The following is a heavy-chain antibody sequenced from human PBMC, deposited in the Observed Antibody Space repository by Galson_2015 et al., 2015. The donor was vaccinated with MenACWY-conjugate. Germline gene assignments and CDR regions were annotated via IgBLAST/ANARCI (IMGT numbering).Heavy chain of an antibody. CDR3: ATAIAYGGGVFEY. Sequence: VKVSCKASGYIFTDYYMHWVRQAPGQGLEWMGRINPNSGDTNYAQRFQGRVTMTRDTSISTAYLELSSLRSDDTVVYYCATAIAYGGGVFEYWGQGTLSPSP. D-gene: IGHD4-23*01. J-gene: IGHJ4*02. CDR2: INPNSGDT. CDR1: GYIFTDYY. V-gene: IGHV1-2*05.